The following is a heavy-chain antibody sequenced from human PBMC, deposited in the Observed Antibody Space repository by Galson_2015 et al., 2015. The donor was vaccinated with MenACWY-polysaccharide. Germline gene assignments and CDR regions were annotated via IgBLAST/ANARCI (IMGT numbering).Heavy chain of an antibody. Sequence: LRLSCAASGFPFSSYWMTWVRQAPGKGLEWVANIKKDGSEKYYVDSVKGRFTISRDNAKNSLYLQMHSLRAEDTAVYSCARGHYGMDVWGQGTTVTVSS. CDR3: ARGHYGMDV. CDR2: IKKDGSEK. V-gene: IGHV3-7*01. J-gene: IGHJ6*02. CDR1: GFPFSSYW.